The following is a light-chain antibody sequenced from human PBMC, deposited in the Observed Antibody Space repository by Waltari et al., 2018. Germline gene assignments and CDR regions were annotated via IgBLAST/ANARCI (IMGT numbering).Light chain of an antibody. V-gene: IGKV3-20*01. CDR1: QSVTRS. CDR3: QHYMRLPAT. Sequence: EIVLTQSPGTLSLSPGERATLSWRASQSVTRSLAWYQQKPGQAPRLLIYGASNMATGIPERFSGSGAETDFSLTISRLEPEDFAVYYCQHYMRLPATFGQGTKVEIK. CDR2: GAS. J-gene: IGKJ1*01.